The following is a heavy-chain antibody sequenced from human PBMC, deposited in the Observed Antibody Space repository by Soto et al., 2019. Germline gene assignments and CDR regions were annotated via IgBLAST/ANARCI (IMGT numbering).Heavy chain of an antibody. CDR1: GGSINSGGYS. Sequence: QLQLQESGSGLVKPSQTLSLTCTVSGGSINSGGYSWIWIRQPPGKGLEWIGYIYHTGNTFYNPSLQSLVTISVDQSKNQFSPSLGSVTASDTAMYYCARVERTLSTPFAYGMDVWGQGTTVTFSS. J-gene: IGHJ6*02. CDR2: IYHTGNT. CDR3: ARVERTLSTPFAYGMDV. D-gene: IGHD2-2*01. V-gene: IGHV4-30-2*01.